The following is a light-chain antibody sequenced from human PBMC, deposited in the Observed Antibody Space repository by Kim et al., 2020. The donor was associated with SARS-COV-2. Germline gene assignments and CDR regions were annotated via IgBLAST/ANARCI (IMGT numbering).Light chain of an antibody. CDR1: HGISNA. V-gene: IGKV1D-13*01. J-gene: IGKJ3*01. CDR2: DAS. Sequence: ASVGDRVTITCRASHGISNALAWYHQKPGNAPKLLIYDASGLHSGVPSRFSGSGSGTDFTLTISSLQPEDFATYYCQQFNNYPFTFGPGTKVDIK. CDR3: QQFNNYPFT.